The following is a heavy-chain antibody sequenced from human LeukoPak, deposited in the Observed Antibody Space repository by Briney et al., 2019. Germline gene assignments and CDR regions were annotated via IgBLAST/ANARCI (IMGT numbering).Heavy chain of an antibody. CDR2: IYYSGST. CDR1: GGSISSSSYY. D-gene: IGHD4-11*01. J-gene: IGHJ4*02. CDR3: ARHPYSTGLDY. V-gene: IGHV4-39*01. Sequence: PSETLSLTCTVSGGSISSSSYYWGWIRQPPGKGLEWIGSIYYSGSTYYNPSLKSRVTISVDTSKNQFSLKLSSVTAADTAVYYCARHPYSTGLDYWGQGTLVTVSS.